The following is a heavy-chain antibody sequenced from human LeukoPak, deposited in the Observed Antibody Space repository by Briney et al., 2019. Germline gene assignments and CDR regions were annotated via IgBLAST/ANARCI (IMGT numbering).Heavy chain of an antibody. CDR2: VSRTAITI. V-gene: IGHV3-48*03. CDR1: GFTFNNYE. CDR3: ARVGVFSSCWLLY. Sequence: PGGSLRLSCAASGFTFNNYEMNWVRQAPGKGLEWVSSVSRTAITIYYADSVKGRFTISRDNAKNSLYLQMNSLRAEDTAIYYCARVGVFSSCWLLYWGQGTLVTVSS. D-gene: IGHD6-13*01. J-gene: IGHJ4*02.